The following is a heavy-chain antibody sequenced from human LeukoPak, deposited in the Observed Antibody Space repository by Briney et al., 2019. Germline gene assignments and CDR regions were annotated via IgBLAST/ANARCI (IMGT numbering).Heavy chain of an antibody. CDR2: TTHSGST. V-gene: IGHV4-31*03. CDR1: GGSIISAGDY. CDR3: ATNDRDLFSGVVG. J-gene: IGHJ4*02. D-gene: IGHD3-3*01. Sequence: SETLSLTCTVSGGSIISAGDYWAWIRQHPGTGLEWIGNTTHSGSTHYNPSFKRRVTISVDTSKNQFSLKLSSVTAADTAVYYCATNDRDLFSGVVGWGPGTLVTVSS.